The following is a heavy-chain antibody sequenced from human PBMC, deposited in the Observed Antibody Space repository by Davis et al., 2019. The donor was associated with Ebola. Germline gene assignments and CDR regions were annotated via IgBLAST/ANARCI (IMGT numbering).Heavy chain of an antibody. J-gene: IGHJ4*02. Sequence: GGSLRLSCTVSGGSISSSSYYWGWIRQPPGKGLEWVANIKQDGSEKYYVDSVKGRFTFSRDNSKNTLYLQMNSLRAEDTAVYYCARDGGEWELLLDFDYWGQGTLVTVSS. V-gene: IGHV3-7*01. CDR3: ARDGGEWELLLDFDY. D-gene: IGHD1-26*01. CDR2: IKQDGSEK. CDR1: GGSISSSSYY.